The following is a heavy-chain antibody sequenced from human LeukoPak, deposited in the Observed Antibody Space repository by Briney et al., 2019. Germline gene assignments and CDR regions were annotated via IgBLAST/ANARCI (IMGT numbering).Heavy chain of an antibody. D-gene: IGHD6-13*01. V-gene: IGHV3-49*04. J-gene: IGHJ4*02. CDR3: TRVWTAAGIGYYFDY. CDR2: IRSKAYGGTT. Sequence: GGSLRLSCTASGFTFGDYAMSWVRQAPGQGLEWGGFIRSKAYGGTTEYAASVKGRFTISRDDSKSIAYLQMNSLKTEDTAVYYCTRVWTAAGIGYYFDYWGQGTLVTVSS. CDR1: GFTFGDYA.